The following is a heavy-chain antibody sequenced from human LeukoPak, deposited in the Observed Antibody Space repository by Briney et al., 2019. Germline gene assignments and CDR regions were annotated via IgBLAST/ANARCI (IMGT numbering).Heavy chain of an antibody. CDR2: IHPSGGGT. Sequence: ASVKVPCKASGYTFTSNYIHWVRRAPGQGLEWMGVIHPSGGGTNYAPKFQGRVTMTRDTSTTTVFMELSSLTSEDTAIYYCARMEMDPAMVTNYFDYWGQGTLVTVSS. J-gene: IGHJ4*02. V-gene: IGHV1-46*01. CDR1: GYTFTSNY. D-gene: IGHD5-18*01. CDR3: ARMEMDPAMVTNYFDY.